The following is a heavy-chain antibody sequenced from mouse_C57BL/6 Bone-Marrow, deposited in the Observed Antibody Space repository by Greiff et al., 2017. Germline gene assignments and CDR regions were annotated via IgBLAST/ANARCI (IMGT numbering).Heavy chain of an antibody. V-gene: IGHV6-6*01. Sequence: EVQRVESGGGLVQPGGSMKLSCAASGFTFSDAWMDWVRQSPEKGLEWVAEIRNKANNHATYYAESVKGRFTISRDDSKSSVYLQMNSLRAEDTGIYYCTAQDRYAMDYWGQGTSVTVSS. CDR1: GFTFSDAW. D-gene: IGHD3-2*02. J-gene: IGHJ4*01. CDR3: TAQDRYAMDY. CDR2: IRNKANNHAT.